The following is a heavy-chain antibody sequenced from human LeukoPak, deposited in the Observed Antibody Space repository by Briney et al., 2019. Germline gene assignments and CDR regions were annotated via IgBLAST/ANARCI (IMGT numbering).Heavy chain of an antibody. Sequence: SGGSLRLSCAASGFTFDDYAMHWVRQAPGKGLEWVSLISGDGGSTYYADSVKGRFTISRDNSKNSLYLQMNSLRTEDTALYYCAVRGSSGYISYYFDYWGQGTLVTVSS. CDR3: AVRGSSGYISYYFDY. CDR1: GFTFDDYA. V-gene: IGHV3-43*02. J-gene: IGHJ4*02. CDR2: ISGDGGST. D-gene: IGHD3-22*01.